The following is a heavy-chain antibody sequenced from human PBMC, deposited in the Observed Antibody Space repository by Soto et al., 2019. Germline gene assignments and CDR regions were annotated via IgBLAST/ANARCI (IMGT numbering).Heavy chain of an antibody. CDR1: GFTFSNAW. Sequence: EVQLVESGGGLVKPGGSLRLSCAASGFTFSNAWMNWVRQAPGKGLEWVGRIKSKTDGGTTDDAAPVKGRFTISRDDSKNTLYLQMNSLKTEDTAVYYGTTDERVWYSIAAAGHDAVDIGGQGTMVTVSS. CDR3: TTDERVWYSIAAAGHDAVDI. CDR2: IKSKTDGGTT. D-gene: IGHD6-13*01. J-gene: IGHJ3*02. V-gene: IGHV3-15*07.